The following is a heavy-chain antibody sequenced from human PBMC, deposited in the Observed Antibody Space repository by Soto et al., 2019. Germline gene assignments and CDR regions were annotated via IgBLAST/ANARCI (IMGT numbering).Heavy chain of an antibody. Sequence: PSETLSLTCTVSGGSISSSSYYWGWIRQPPGKGLEWIGRIYYSGSTYYNPSLKSRVTISVDKSKNQFSLKLSSVTAADTAVYYCASSGKGGGMDVWGQGTTVTVSS. D-gene: IGHD3-16*01. V-gene: IGHV4-39*07. CDR2: IYYSGST. CDR3: ASSGKGGGMDV. CDR1: GGSISSSSYY. J-gene: IGHJ6*02.